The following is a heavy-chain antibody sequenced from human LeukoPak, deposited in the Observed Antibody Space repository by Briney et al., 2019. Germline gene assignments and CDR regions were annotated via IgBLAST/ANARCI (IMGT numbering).Heavy chain of an antibody. CDR1: GFTFSSYS. D-gene: IGHD5-24*01. Sequence: GGSLRLSCAASGFTFSSYSMNWVRQVPGKGLEWVSVIYSGGSTYYADSVKGRFTISRDNSKNTLYLQMNSLRAEDTAVYYCARDGYNLFDYWGQGTLVTVSS. CDR2: IYSGGST. CDR3: ARDGYNLFDY. J-gene: IGHJ4*02. V-gene: IGHV3-53*01.